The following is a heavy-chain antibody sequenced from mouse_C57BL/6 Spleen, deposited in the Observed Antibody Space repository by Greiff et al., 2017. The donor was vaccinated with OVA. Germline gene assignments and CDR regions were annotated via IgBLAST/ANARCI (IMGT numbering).Heavy chain of an antibody. CDR1: GYTFTDYE. D-gene: IGHD1-1*01. J-gene: IGHJ4*01. Sequence: QVQLQQSGAELVRPGASVTLSCKASGYTFTDYEMHWVKQTPVHGLEWIGAIDPETGGTAYNQKFKGKAILTADKSSSTAYMELRSLTSEDSAVYYCTRGRVLRSSVLYYAMDYWGQGTSVTVSS. CDR2: IDPETGGT. V-gene: IGHV1-15*01. CDR3: TRGRVLRSSVLYYAMDY.